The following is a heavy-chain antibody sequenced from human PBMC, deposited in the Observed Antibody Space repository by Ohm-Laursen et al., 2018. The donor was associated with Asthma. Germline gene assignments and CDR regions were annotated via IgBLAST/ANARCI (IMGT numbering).Heavy chain of an antibody. V-gene: IGHV3-21*01. CDR1: GYTFSRYS. CDR3: ARGNLEGLL. CDR2: ISTASTFI. J-gene: IGHJ4*02. Sequence: SLRLSCAASGYTFSRYSIHWVRQVPGKGLEWVASISTASTFIYYADSVRGRFTTSRDNAQNTLYLQMNSLTVADTAVYYCARGNLEGLLWGQGTLVTVSS. D-gene: IGHD3-10*01.